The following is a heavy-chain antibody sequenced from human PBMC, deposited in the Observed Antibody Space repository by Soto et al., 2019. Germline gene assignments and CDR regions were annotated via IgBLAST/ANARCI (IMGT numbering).Heavy chain of an antibody. CDR1: GGSVSSGSYY. Sequence: SETLSLTCTVSGGSVSSGSYYWSWIRQPPGKGLEWIGYIYYSGSTNYNPSLKSRVTISVDTSKNQFSLKLSSVTAADTAVYYCARGGIFHALDVWGQGTTVTVSS. J-gene: IGHJ6*02. CDR2: IYYSGST. CDR3: ARGGIFHALDV. V-gene: IGHV4-61*01. D-gene: IGHD3-3*01.